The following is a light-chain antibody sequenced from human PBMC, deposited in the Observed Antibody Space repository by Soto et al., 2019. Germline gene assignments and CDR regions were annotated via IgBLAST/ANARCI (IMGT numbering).Light chain of an antibody. V-gene: IGKV3-15*01. CDR1: QSVGSN. Sequence: EIVMTQSPATLSVSPGERATLSCRASQSVGSNLAWYQLKPGQAPRLLIYGASTRAPGIPARFSGSGSGTDFTLTISSLQSEDFAIYFCQQYNNWPPDRTFGQGNKVEIK. J-gene: IGKJ1*01. CDR2: GAS. CDR3: QQYNNWPPDRT.